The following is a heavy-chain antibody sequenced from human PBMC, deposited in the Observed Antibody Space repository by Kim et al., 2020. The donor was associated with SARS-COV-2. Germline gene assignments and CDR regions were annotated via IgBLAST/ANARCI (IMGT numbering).Heavy chain of an antibody. CDR1: GFIVSTNY. V-gene: IGHV3-53*01. D-gene: IGHD1-26*01. Sequence: GGSLRLSCAVSGFIVSTNYMSWVRQAPGKGLEWVSVIYSGGATYYADSVRGRFTVSRDISENTVHLQMNSLRAEDTAVYYCARGPTSDGGFWSSGLLVNGFDIWGQGTKVTVSS. J-gene: IGHJ3*02. CDR2: IYSGGAT. CDR3: ARGPTSDGGFWSSGLLVNGFDI.